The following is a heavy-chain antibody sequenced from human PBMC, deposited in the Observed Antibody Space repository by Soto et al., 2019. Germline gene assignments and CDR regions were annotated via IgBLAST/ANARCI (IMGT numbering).Heavy chain of an antibody. CDR2: ISYDGSNK. CDR3: ARGGMEPFDY. V-gene: IGHV3-30*03. Sequence: PWGALLLSCASSVFTFSIYGMHWVRQAPGKGLEWVAVISYDGSNKYYADSVKGRFTISRDDAKSELYLQMNSLRAEDTAVYYCARGGMEPFDYWGQGAMVTVSS. J-gene: IGHJ4*02. CDR1: VFTFSIYG. D-gene: IGHD1-1*01.